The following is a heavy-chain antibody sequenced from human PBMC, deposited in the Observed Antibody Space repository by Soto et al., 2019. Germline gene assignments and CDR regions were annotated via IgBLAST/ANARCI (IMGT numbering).Heavy chain of an antibody. V-gene: IGHV4-30-4*01. D-gene: IGHD3-22*01. CDR2: IYYSGIT. J-gene: IGHJ4*02. CDR3: ARATYDSSTYYLDY. CDR1: GGSISSGDYY. Sequence: PSETLSLTCTVSGGSISSGDYYWSWIRQPPGKGLEWIGYIYYSGITYYNPSLKSRVTISVDPSNNQFALRLTSVTAPDTAIYYCARATYDSSTYYLDYWVQGTLVTVSS.